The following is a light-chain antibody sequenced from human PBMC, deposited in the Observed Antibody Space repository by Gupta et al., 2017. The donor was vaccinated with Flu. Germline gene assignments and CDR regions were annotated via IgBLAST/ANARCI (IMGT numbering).Light chain of an antibody. Sequence: EIVLTQSPGTLSLPPGERATLSCRASQSVSSSYLAWYQQKPGQAPRLLIYGASSRATGIPDRFSGSGSGTDFTLTISRLEPEEFAVYYCQQYGSSPPYSFGQGTKLEIK. CDR3: QQYGSSPPYS. J-gene: IGKJ2*03. V-gene: IGKV3-20*01. CDR1: QSVSSSY. CDR2: GAS.